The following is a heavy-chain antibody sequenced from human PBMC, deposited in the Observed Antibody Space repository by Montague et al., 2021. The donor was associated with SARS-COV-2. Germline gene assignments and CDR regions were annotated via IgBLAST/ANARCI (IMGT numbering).Heavy chain of an antibody. CDR2: ISYDGSNK. Sequence: SLRLSCAASGFTFSSYAVHWVRQAPGKGLEWVAVISYDGSNKYYADSVKGRFTISRDNSKNTLYLQMNSLRAEDTAVYYCARNYYDSSDHFDYWGQGTLVTVSS. CDR3: ARNYYDSSDHFDY. D-gene: IGHD3-22*01. J-gene: IGHJ4*02. V-gene: IGHV3-30*04. CDR1: GFTFSSYA.